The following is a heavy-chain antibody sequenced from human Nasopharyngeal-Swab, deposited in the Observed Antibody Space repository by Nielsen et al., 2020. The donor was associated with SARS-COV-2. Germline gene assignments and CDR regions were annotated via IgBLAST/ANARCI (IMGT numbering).Heavy chain of an antibody. D-gene: IGHD4-23*01. CDR2: INIDGSVT. CDR3: TRDIGGKYGY. V-gene: IGHV3-74*01. CDR1: GYTFSSYW. J-gene: IGHJ4*02. Sequence: GESLKISCTASGYTFSSYWMHWVRQVPGKGLVWVSRINIDGSVTDYADSVKGRFTISRDTARNTLYLQMNSLRGEDTAVYYCTRDIGGKYGYWGQGNLVTVSS.